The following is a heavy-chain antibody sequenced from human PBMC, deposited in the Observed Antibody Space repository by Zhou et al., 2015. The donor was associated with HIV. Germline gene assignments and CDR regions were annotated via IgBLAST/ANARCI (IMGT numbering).Heavy chain of an antibody. D-gene: IGHD6-19*01. J-gene: IGHJ4*02. CDR3: AYAGPVGSSGWYPDY. CDR1: GYTFTAYH. CDR2: INPNSGGT. V-gene: IGHV1-2*06. Sequence: QVQLVQSGAEVEKPGASVKVSCKASGYTFTAYHIHWVRQVPGQGLEWMGRINPNSGGTNYAQKFQGRVTMTRDTSISTAYMELSRLRSDDTAVYYCAYAGPVGSSGWYPDYWGQGTLVTVSS.